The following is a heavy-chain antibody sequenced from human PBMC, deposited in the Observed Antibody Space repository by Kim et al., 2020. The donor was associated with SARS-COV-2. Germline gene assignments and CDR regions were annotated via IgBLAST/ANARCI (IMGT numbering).Heavy chain of an antibody. J-gene: IGHJ4*02. D-gene: IGHD6-13*01. Sequence: SQTLSLTCALSGDSVSSNSAAWSWIRQSPSRGLEWLGRTYYRSQWYNDYALSVKSRVTINPDTSKKQFSLQLNSVTSEDTAVYYCARDGAAAGFFDFWGQGTLVTVSS. V-gene: IGHV6-1*01. CDR1: GDSVSSNSAA. CDR2: TYYRSQWYN. CDR3: ARDGAAAGFFDF.